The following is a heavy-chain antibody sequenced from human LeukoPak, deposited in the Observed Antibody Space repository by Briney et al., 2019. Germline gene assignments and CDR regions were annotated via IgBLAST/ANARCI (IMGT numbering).Heavy chain of an antibody. CDR2: IKQDGREK. D-gene: IGHD6-19*01. CDR3: ATAVASSSGWYSDY. CDR1: GLTXXNYW. Sequence: SXXLSCAXSGLTXXNYWMDWVRQAPGKGGEWGANIKQDGREKNYVDSVKGRFITSRDNAKNSLYLQMNSLRAEDTAVYSCATAVASSSGWYSDYWGQGTLVTVSS. J-gene: IGHJ4*02. V-gene: IGHV3-7*01.